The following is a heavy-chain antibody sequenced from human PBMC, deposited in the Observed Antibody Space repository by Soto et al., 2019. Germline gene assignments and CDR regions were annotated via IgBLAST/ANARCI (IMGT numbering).Heavy chain of an antibody. J-gene: IGHJ4*02. Sequence: PGGSLRLSCAASGFTFSSYWMHWVRQAPGKGLVWVSRINSDGSSTSYADSVKGRFTISRDNAKNTLYLQMNSLRAEDTAVYYCARDPLEDYDSSGYLSDYWGQGTLVTVSS. CDR3: ARDPLEDYDSSGYLSDY. D-gene: IGHD3-22*01. CDR1: GFTFSSYW. V-gene: IGHV3-74*01. CDR2: INSDGSST.